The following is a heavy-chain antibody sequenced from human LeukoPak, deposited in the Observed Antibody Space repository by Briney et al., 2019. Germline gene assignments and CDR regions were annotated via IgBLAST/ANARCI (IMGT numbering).Heavy chain of an antibody. CDR3: AGSDDYAFYFDY. D-gene: IGHD4-17*01. V-gene: IGHV4-4*02. J-gene: IGHJ4*02. CDR2: IYHSGST. CDR1: GGSISSSNW. Sequence: PSETLSLTCAVSGGSISSSNWWSWVRQPPGEGLEWIGEIYHSGSTNYNPSLKSRVTISVDKSKNQFSLKLSSVTAADTAVYYCAGSDDYAFYFDYWGQGTLVTVSS.